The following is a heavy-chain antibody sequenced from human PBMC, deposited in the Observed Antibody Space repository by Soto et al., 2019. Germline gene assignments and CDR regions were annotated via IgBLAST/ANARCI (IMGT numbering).Heavy chain of an antibody. CDR2: INPNSGVT. J-gene: IGHJ6*02. CDR1: GYTFTGDY. CDR3: ARDFNYYTMDV. V-gene: IGHV1-2*02. Sequence: ASVKVSCKASGYTFTGDYMHWVRQAPGQGLGWLGRINPNSGVTNYAQNFEGRVTMTRDTSTSTAYMEMSRLRFDDTAVYYCARDFNYYTMDVWAKGPRSPSP.